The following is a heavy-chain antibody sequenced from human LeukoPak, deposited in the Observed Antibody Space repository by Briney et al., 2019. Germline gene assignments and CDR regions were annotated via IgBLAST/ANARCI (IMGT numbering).Heavy chain of an antibody. J-gene: IGHJ4*02. CDR3: AKDIGSGWSFDY. CDR2: IKGNGDTT. Sequence: GGSLRLSCAASGFTFHNYAMHWVRQAPGKGLEWVSLIKGNGDTTYNADSVKGRFTISRDNSKNSLYLQINSLRTEDTALYYCAKDIGSGWSFDYWGQGTLVSVSS. V-gene: IGHV3-43*02. D-gene: IGHD6-19*01. CDR1: GFTFHNYA.